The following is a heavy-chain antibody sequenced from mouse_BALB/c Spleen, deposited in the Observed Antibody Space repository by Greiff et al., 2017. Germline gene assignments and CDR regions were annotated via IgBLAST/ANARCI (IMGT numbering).Heavy chain of an antibody. V-gene: IGHV5-6-3*01. CDR3: ARDSYYGSSLYAMDY. D-gene: IGHD1-1*01. Sequence: EVMLVESGGGLVQPGGSLKLSCAASGFTFSSYGMSWVRQTPDKRLELVATINSNGGSTYYPDSVKGRFTISRDNAKNTLYLQMSSLKSEDTAMYYCARDSYYGSSLYAMDYGGQGTSVTVSS. CDR2: INSNGGST. J-gene: IGHJ4*01. CDR1: GFTFSSYG.